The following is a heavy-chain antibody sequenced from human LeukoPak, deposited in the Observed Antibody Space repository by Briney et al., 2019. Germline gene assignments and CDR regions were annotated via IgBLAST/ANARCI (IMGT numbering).Heavy chain of an antibody. CDR2: ISTYNGNT. CDR3: RRRRIGSFGDYVDY. D-gene: IGHD3-10*01. J-gene: IGHJ4*02. Sequence: ASVKVSCKASGYTFTSYAISWVRQAPGQGLEWMGWISTYNGNTNYAQKLQGRVTMTTDTPTSTVYMELKSLISDDTAVYYCRRRRIGSFGDYVDYWGQGTLVTVSS. CDR1: GYTFTSYA. V-gene: IGHV1-18*04.